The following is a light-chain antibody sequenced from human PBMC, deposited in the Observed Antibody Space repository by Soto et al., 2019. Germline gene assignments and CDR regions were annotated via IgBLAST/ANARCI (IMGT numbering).Light chain of an antibody. J-gene: IGKJ4*01. Sequence: DIQMTQSPSSLSASVGDRVTITCRASQSISSYLNWYQQKPGKAPKLLIYAASSLQSGVPSRFSGSGSVTDFTLTISSLQPEDFATYYGQQSYRTPLTFGGGTKVEIK. CDR2: AAS. CDR1: QSISSY. CDR3: QQSYRTPLT. V-gene: IGKV1-39*01.